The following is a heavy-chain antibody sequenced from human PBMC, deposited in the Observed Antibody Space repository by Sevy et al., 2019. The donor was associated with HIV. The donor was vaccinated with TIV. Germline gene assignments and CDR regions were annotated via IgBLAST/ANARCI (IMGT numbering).Heavy chain of an antibody. CDR1: GFPLRKYS. CDR2: ISRNSTYI. CDR3: VRDSSGLS. Sequence: GGSLRLSCAASGFPLRKYSMNWVRQAPGKGLEWVSLISRNSTYIYYSDSVKGRFTISRDNAENSLFRQMNSLRAEDTAVYYCVRDSSGLSWGQGTLVTVSS. V-gene: IGHV3-21*01. D-gene: IGHD6-19*01. J-gene: IGHJ4*02.